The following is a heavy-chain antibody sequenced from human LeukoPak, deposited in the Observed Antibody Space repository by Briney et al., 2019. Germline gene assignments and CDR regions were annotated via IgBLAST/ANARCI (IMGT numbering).Heavy chain of an antibody. Sequence: SVKVSCKASGGTFSSYAISWVRQAPGQGLEWMGRIIPILGIANYAQKFQGRVTITADKSTSTAYMELSSLRAEDTDLYYCAKDGSSGWYPTSQLDYWGQGTLVTVSS. D-gene: IGHD6-19*01. CDR3: AKDGSSGWYPTSQLDY. V-gene: IGHV1-69*04. CDR2: IIPILGIA. J-gene: IGHJ4*02. CDR1: GGTFSSYA.